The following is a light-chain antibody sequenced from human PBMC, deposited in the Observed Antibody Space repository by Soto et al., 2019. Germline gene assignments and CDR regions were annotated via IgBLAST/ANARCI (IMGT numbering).Light chain of an antibody. J-gene: IGLJ2*01. CDR2: DVN. V-gene: IGLV2-14*01. CDR3: SSYTGSSTV. Sequence: QSALTQPASVSGSPGQSITISCTGTSSDVGGYNYVSWYQQHPGKAPKFMIYDVNNRPSGVSNLFSGSKSGNTASLTISGLQAEDEADYYCSSYTGSSTVFGGGTKLTVL. CDR1: SSDVGGYNY.